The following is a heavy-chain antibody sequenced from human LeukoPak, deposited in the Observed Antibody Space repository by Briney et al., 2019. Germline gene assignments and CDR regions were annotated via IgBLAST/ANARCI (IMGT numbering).Heavy chain of an antibody. D-gene: IGHD1-26*01. Sequence: PSETLSLTCTVSGGSISSYYWSWIRQPPGKGLEWIGYIYYSGSTNYNPSLKSRVTISVDTSKNQFSLKLSSVTAADTAVYYCARDVGAIDRVGIDSTGGFDYWGQGTLVTVSS. J-gene: IGHJ4*02. CDR2: IYYSGST. CDR1: GGSISSYY. V-gene: IGHV4-59*01. CDR3: ARDVGAIDRVGIDSTGGFDY.